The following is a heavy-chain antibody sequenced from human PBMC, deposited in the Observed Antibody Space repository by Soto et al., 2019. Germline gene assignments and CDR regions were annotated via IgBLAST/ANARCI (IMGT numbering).Heavy chain of an antibody. J-gene: IGHJ4*02. V-gene: IGHV3-23*01. CDR2: ISGSGDTA. CDR1: RLTFSNYA. CDR3: AKDDSSGFYGFFDH. D-gene: IGHD3-22*01. Sequence: GGSLRLSCVISRLTFSNYALNWVRQAPGKGLEWVSSISGSGDTAYYADSVKGRFTISRDNSKNTLYLQLNSLTAEDTAFYYCAKDDSSGFYGFFDHWGPGALVTVSS.